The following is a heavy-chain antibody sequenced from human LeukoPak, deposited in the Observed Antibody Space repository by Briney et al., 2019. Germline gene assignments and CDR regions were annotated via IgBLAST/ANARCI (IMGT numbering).Heavy chain of an antibody. D-gene: IGHD1-26*01. CDR1: GFTFSSYS. CDR2: ISSSSSYI. Sequence: GGSLRLSCAASGFTFSSYSMNWVRQAQGKGREWVSSISSSSSYIYYADSVKGRFTISRDNAKNSLYLQMNSLRAEDTAVYYCARSSAVVGATTFDYWGQGTLVTVSS. V-gene: IGHV3-21*01. CDR3: ARSSAVVGATTFDY. J-gene: IGHJ4*02.